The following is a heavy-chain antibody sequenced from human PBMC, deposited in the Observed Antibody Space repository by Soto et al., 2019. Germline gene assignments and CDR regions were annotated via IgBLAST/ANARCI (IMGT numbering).Heavy chain of an antibody. CDR2: IYPDDSDI. CDR3: ARLSGFYGMDV. V-gene: IGHV5-51*01. J-gene: IGHJ6*02. CDR1: GYSFTNNW. Sequence: GESLKISCKASGYSFTNNWIGWVRQMPGKGLEWMAFIYPDDSDIRYSPSFQGQVTISADKSITTAYLQWSSLRASDSAIYYCARLSGFYGMDVWGQGTTGTVSS.